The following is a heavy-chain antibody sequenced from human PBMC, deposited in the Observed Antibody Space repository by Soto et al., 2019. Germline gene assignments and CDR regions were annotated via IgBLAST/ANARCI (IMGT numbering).Heavy chain of an antibody. CDR1: GGSISSGDYY. CDR2: IYYSGST. CDR3: ARRLRDPDRASTWIDY. J-gene: IGHJ4*02. Sequence: SETLSLTCTVSGGSISSGDYYWSWIRQPPGKGLEWIGYIYYSGSTYYNPSLKSRVTISVDTSKNQFSLKLSSVTAADTAVYYCARRLRDPDRASTWIDYRAQRNLVTVSS. V-gene: IGHV4-30-4*01. D-gene: IGHD3-16*01.